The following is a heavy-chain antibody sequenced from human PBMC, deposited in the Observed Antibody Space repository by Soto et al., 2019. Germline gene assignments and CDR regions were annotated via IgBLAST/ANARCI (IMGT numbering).Heavy chain of an antibody. D-gene: IGHD3-22*01. CDR1: KHTLINYY. V-gene: IGHV1-46*01. J-gene: IGHJ4*02. CDR3: AINYYDSSAYLY. Sequence: ASVKVSCKASKHTLINYYMHWVRQAPGQGLDWLGKIDPSGNGTSYAERFQGRITLTSDTSTNTVYVELSSLRSEDTAIYYCAINYYDSSAYLYWGQGTLVTVSS. CDR2: IDPSGNGT.